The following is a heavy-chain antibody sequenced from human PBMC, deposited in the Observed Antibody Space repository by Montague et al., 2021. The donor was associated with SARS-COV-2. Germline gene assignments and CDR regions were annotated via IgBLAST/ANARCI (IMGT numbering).Heavy chain of an antibody. J-gene: IGHJ6*02. CDR3: ARDYGDYSYYYGLDV. Sequence: TLSLTSTVSGGSIRSSSYYWSWIRQPAGKGLEWIGRIYSSGSTNYXPSLKSRVTMSVDTSKNQFSLKVSSVTAADTAVYYCARDYGDYSYYYGLDVWGQGTTVTVSS. CDR2: IYSSGST. CDR1: GGSIRSSSYY. D-gene: IGHD4-17*01. V-gene: IGHV4-61*02.